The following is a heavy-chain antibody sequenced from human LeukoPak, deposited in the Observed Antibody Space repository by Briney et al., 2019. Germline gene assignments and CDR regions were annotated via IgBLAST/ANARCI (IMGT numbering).Heavy chain of an antibody. Sequence: ASVKVSCKASGGTFSSYAISWVRQAPGQGLEWMGGIIPIFGTANYAQKFQGRVTITTDESTSTAYMELSSLRSEDTAVYYCARGSTGEYSYVYYNYFDYGAREPLAPV. CDR1: GGTFSSYA. V-gene: IGHV1-69*05. CDR2: IIPIFGTA. J-gene: IGHJ4*02. D-gene: IGHD5-18*01. CDR3: ARGSTGEYSYVYYNYFDY.